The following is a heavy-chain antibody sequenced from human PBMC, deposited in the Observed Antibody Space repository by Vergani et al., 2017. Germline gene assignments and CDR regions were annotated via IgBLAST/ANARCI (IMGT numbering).Heavy chain of an antibody. CDR2: IYSGGSST. CDR3: AKVCSSYAFDI. D-gene: IGHD6-13*01. J-gene: IGHJ3*02. V-gene: IGHV3-23*03. Sequence: EVQLVETGGGLIQPGGSLRLSCAASGFTFSSYAMSWVRQAPGKGLEWVSVIYSGGSSTYYADSVKGRFTISRDNSKNTLYLQMNSLRAEDTAVYYCAKVCSSYAFDIWGQGTMVTVSS. CDR1: GFTFSSYA.